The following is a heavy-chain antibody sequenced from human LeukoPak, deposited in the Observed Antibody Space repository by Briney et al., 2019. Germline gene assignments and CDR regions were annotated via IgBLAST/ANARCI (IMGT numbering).Heavy chain of an antibody. CDR2: INHSGST. J-gene: IGHJ4*02. CDR1: GDSISPYY. V-gene: IGHV4-34*01. D-gene: IGHD3-22*01. CDR3: ARGRLDCYDSSGYLDS. Sequence: SETLSLTCTVAGDSISPYYWSWIRQTPGKGLEWIGEINHSGSTNYNPSLKSRVTISIDTSKNQFSLKLNSVTAADTAVYFCARGRLDCYDSSGYLDSWGQGTLVTVSS.